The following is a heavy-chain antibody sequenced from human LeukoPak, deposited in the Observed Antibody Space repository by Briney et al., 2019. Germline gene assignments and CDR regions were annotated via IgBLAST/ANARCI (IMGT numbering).Heavy chain of an antibody. D-gene: IGHD3-10*01. CDR1: GGSISSYY. V-gene: IGHV4-59*01. CDR3: ARDRHGGELPLTYYYYGMDV. J-gene: IGHJ6*02. Sequence: SETLSLTCTVSGGSISSYYWSWIRQPPGKGLEWIGYIYYSGSTNYNPSLKSRVTISVDTSKNQFSLKLSSVTAADTAVYYCARDRHGGELPLTYYYYGMDVWGQGTTATVPS. CDR2: IYYSGST.